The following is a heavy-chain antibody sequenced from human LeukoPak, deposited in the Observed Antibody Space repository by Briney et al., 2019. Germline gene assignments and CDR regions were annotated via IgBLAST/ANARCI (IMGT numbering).Heavy chain of an antibody. D-gene: IGHD3-10*01. Sequence: GESLRLSCAASGFTFGDYAMHWVRQAPGKGLEWVSLISADGGGTYYADSVKGRFTISRDNSKKSLYLQMNSLRTDDSALYYCAKMTTMIRKGAFHIWGQGTMVTVSS. CDR1: GFTFGDYA. CDR2: ISADGGGT. J-gene: IGHJ3*02. V-gene: IGHV3-43*02. CDR3: AKMTTMIRKGAFHI.